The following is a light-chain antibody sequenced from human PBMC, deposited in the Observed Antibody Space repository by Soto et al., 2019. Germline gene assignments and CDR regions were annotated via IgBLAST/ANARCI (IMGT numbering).Light chain of an antibody. CDR1: QSVSDNY. CDR3: QQYVRSRT. V-gene: IGKV3-20*01. Sequence: EIVLTQSPGTLALSPGARATLSCRASQSVSDNYLAWYQQKPGQAPRLLIYGASSRAAGISDRFSGSGSGTDFTLTISRLEPEDFAVYYCQQYVRSRTFGRGTKVELE. J-gene: IGKJ1*01. CDR2: GAS.